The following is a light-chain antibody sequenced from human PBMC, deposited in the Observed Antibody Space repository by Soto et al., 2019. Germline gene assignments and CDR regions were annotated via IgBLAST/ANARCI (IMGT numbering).Light chain of an antibody. CDR2: QDS. J-gene: IGLJ2*01. CDR1: KLGDKY. V-gene: IGLV3-1*01. Sequence: SYELTQPPSVSVSPGQTASITCSGDKLGDKYTCWYQQKPGQSPVLGIYQDSRRPSGIPERFSGSNSGNTATLTISGTQAMDEADYYCQSWDTRVVFGGGTKLTVL. CDR3: QSWDTRVV.